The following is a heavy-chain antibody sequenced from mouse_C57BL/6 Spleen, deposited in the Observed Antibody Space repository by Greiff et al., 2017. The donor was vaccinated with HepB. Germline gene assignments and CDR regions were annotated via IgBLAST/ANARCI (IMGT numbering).Heavy chain of an antibody. CDR2: IWSGGST. CDR1: GFSLTSYG. CDR3: ARNGNYDYFDY. Sequence: VMLVESGPGLVQPSQSLSITCTVSGFSLTSYGVHWVRQSPGKGLEWLGVIWSGGSTDYNAAFISRLSISKDNSKSQVFFKMNSLQADDTAIYYCARNGNYDYFDYWGQGTTLTVSS. V-gene: IGHV2-2*01. J-gene: IGHJ2*01. D-gene: IGHD2-1*01.